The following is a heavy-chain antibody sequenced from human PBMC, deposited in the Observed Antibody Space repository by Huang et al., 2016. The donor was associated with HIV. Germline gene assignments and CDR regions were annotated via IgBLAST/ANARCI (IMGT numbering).Heavy chain of an antibody. CDR1: GFTFSSYG. J-gene: IGHJ6*03. CDR2: VRHNGNTK. Sequence: QVQLVDSGGGVVQPGGSLRLSCAASGFTFSSYGMHWVRQAPGKGLEWVACVRHNGNTKYDADSVRGRFTISRDTSKNTLYLQMNSLRPDDTAVYYCAKDKGYYYYMDVWGKGTTVTVSS. CDR3: AKDKGYYYYMDV. V-gene: IGHV3-30*02.